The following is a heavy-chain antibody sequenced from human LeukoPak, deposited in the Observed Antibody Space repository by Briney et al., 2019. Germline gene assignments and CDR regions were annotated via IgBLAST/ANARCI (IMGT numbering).Heavy chain of an antibody. J-gene: IGHJ5*02. CDR2: INPSGGST. D-gene: IGHD3-3*01. CDR3: ARDPATYDFWSGNKGWFDP. Sequence: GASVKVSCKASGYTFTSYYMHWVRQAPGQGLEWMGIINPSGGSTNYAQKFQGRVTMTRDTSTSTVYMELSSLRSEDTAVYYCARDPATYDFWSGNKGWFDPWGQGTLVTVSS. CDR1: GYTFTSYY. V-gene: IGHV1-46*01.